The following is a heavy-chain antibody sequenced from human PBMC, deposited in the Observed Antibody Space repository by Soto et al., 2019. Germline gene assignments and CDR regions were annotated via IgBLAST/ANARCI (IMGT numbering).Heavy chain of an antibody. Sequence: PGGSLRLSCAASGFTFSSYAMSWVRQSLGKGLEWVSAISGSGGSTYYADSVKGRFTISRDNSKNTLYLQMNSLRAEDTAVYYCAKITDSSGLFNFDYWGQGTLVTVSS. CDR2: ISGSGGST. V-gene: IGHV3-23*01. CDR3: AKITDSSGLFNFDY. CDR1: GFTFSSYA. D-gene: IGHD3-22*01. J-gene: IGHJ4*02.